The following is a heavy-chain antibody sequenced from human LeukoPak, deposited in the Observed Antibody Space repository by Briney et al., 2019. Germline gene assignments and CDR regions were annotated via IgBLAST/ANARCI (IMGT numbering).Heavy chain of an antibody. CDR1: GFTLSSYA. CDR3: ARGDPIYDFWSGGDY. CDR2: ISVSGNT. J-gene: IGHJ4*02. Sequence: GGSLRLSCAASGFTLSSYAMSWVRQAPGKGLEWVSAISVSGNTYHADSVKGRFTISRDSSKNTLYLQMNRLRAEDAAVYYCARGDPIYDFWSGGDYWGQGSLVTVSS. V-gene: IGHV3-23*01. D-gene: IGHD3-3*01.